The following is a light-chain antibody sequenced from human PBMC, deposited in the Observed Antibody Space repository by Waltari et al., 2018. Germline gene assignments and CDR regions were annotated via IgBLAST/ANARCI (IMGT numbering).Light chain of an antibody. CDR2: DVV. Sequence: QSALTQPRSVSVSPGQSVTISCSGTSSDVGNYNFVSWYQQHPGNAPKLLIFDVVKRPSLVPHRFSGSKSGNTASMTISGLQTEDEADYYCCSYAGSYTFVFGGGTQLTVL. CDR3: CSYAGSYTFV. CDR1: SSDVGNYNF. J-gene: IGLJ7*01. V-gene: IGLV2-11*01.